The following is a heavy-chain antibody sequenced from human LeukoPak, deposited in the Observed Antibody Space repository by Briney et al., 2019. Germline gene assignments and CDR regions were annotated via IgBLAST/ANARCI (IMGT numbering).Heavy chain of an antibody. Sequence: SETLSLTCTVSGASISTYYWSWIRKSPGKGLEWIGYSGNTDYNPSLKSRVTISIDTSINQFSLRLSSVTAADTAVYYCARLRLRFTSKGQSTPYEAVDMWGQGTVVTVSS. CDR1: GASISTYY. J-gene: IGHJ3*02. D-gene: IGHD3-3*01. CDR3: ARLRLRFTSKGQSTPYEAVDM. V-gene: IGHV4-59*08. CDR2: SGNT.